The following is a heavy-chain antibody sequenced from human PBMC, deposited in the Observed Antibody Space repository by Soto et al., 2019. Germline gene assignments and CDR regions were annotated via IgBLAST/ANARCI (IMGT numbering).Heavy chain of an antibody. CDR1: GFTFSAYA. Sequence: EVQLFASGGGLVQPGGSLRLSCAASGFTFSAYAMCWVRPAPGKGLEWVSTIHGGGGATHYADSVKGRFTISRDDSKNTLYAQMNSLRAEDTAVYYCAKFEGHPLEYWYLDFWGRGTLVTVSS. CDR3: AKFEGHPLEYWYLDF. CDR2: IHGGGGAT. J-gene: IGHJ2*01. D-gene: IGHD1-1*01. V-gene: IGHV3-23*01.